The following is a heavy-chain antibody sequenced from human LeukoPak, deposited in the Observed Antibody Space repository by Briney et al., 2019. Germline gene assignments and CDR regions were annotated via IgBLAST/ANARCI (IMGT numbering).Heavy chain of an antibody. Sequence: GGYLRLSCAASGFTFSSYAMSWVRQAPGQGLEWVSAISGSGGSTSYADSVKGRFTISRDNSENTLYLQMNSLRAEDTAGYYCYGSGSPPFDYWGQGTLVTISS. CDR2: ISGSGGST. CDR3: YGSGSPPFDY. CDR1: GFTFSSYA. V-gene: IGHV3-23*01. J-gene: IGHJ4*02. D-gene: IGHD3-10*01.